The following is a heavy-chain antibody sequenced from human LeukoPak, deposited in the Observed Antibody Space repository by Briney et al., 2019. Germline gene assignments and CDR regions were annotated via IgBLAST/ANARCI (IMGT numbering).Heavy chain of an antibody. CDR2: IQNSGTT. D-gene: IGHD6-19*01. J-gene: IGHJ4*02. V-gene: IGHV4-38-2*01. CDR1: DYSIRSGYY. CDR3: ARWAVTGITY. Sequence: SETRSLTCAVSDYSIRSGYYWGWIRQPPGKGLEWIASIQNSGTTYFNPSLKSRVTISVDMSTNQFSLKLTSVTAADTAVYYCARWAVTGITYWGQGALVTVSS.